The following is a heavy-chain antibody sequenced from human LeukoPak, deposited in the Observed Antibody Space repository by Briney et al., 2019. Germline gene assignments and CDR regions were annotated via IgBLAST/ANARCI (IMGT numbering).Heavy chain of an antibody. CDR3: AKSPPLSHFDY. Sequence: GRSLRLSCAASGFTFSNYAMSWVRQAPGKGLEWVSSISGDGRDTHDADSVKGRFTISRDNPKNTLYLQMNSMRAEDTAVYYCAKSPPLSHFDYWGQGTLVTVSS. CDR2: ISGDGRDT. J-gene: IGHJ4*02. V-gene: IGHV3-23*01. D-gene: IGHD2-15*01. CDR1: GFTFSNYA.